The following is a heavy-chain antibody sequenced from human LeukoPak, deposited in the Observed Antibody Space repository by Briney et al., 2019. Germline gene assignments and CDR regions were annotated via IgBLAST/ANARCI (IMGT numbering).Heavy chain of an antibody. Sequence: SETLSLTCTVSGGSISSSSYYWGWIRQPPGKGLEWIGSIYYSGSTYYNPSLKSRVTISVDTSKNQFSLKLSSVTAADTAVYYCARQGRELLRFLEWLSPRDGFDYWGQGTLVTVSS. V-gene: IGHV4-39*01. CDR2: IYYSGST. D-gene: IGHD3-3*01. CDR3: ARQGRELLRFLEWLSPRDGFDY. J-gene: IGHJ4*02. CDR1: GGSISSSSYY.